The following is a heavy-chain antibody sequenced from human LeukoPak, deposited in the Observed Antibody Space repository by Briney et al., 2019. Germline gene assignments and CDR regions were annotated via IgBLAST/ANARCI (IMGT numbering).Heavy chain of an antibody. V-gene: IGHV1-46*01. J-gene: IGHJ5*02. D-gene: IGHD6-19*01. CDR3: ARGKQWLVQNTGNWFDP. Sequence: ASVKVSCKASGYTFTTYYMHWVRQAPGQGLEWMGMINPSGGSTTYAQKFQGRVTMTRDMSTRTVYMELSSLRSDDTAVFFCARGKQWLVQNTGNWFDPWGQGTLVIVSS. CDR1: GYTFTTYY. CDR2: INPSGGST.